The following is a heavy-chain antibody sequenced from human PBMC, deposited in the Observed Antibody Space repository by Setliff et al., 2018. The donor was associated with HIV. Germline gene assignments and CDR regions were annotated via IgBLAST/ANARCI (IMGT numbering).Heavy chain of an antibody. CDR2: IYYSGST. J-gene: IGHJ4*02. Sequence: SETLSLTCAVSDYSISTNEWWGWIRQPPGKGLEWVGYIYYSGSTNYNPSLKSRVTISVDTSKNHFSLRLSSVTAADTAVYYCARVFTAGRREYYFDLWGQGTLVTVSS. D-gene: IGHD6-6*01. V-gene: IGHV4-28*03. CDR3: ARVFTAGRREYYFDL. CDR1: DYSISTNEW.